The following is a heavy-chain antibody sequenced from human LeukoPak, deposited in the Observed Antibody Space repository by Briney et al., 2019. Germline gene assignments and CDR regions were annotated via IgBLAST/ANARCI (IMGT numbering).Heavy chain of an antibody. CDR3: ARVLVVITTYYFDY. CDR2: IYYSGST. D-gene: IGHD3-22*01. Sequence: PSQTLSLTCTVSGGSISSGGYYWSWIRQHPGKGLEWIGYIYYSGSTYYNPSLKSRVTISVDTSKNQFSLKLSSVTAADTAVYYCARVLVVITTYYFDYWGQGTLVTVSS. CDR1: GGSISSGGYY. J-gene: IGHJ4*02. V-gene: IGHV4-31*03.